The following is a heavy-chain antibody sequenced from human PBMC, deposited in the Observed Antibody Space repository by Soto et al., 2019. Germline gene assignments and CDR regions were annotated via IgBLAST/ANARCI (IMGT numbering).Heavy chain of an antibody. D-gene: IGHD3-3*01. V-gene: IGHV4-39*01. Sequence: PSETLSLTCAVSGGSISSSSYYWGWIRQPPGKGLEWIGSIYYSGSTYYNPSLKSRVTISVDTSKNQFSLKLSSVTAADTAVYYCARRKYDFWRGYWNPTHVWAHDYGMDVWGQGTTVT. J-gene: IGHJ6*01. CDR1: GGSISSSSYY. CDR2: IYYSGST. CDR3: ARRKYDFWRGYWNPTHVWAHDYGMDV.